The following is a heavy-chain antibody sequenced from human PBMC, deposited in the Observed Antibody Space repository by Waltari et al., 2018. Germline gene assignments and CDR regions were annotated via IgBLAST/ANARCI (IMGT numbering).Heavy chain of an antibody. J-gene: IGHJ6*03. CDR2: IYHSGST. CDR3: ARVPYYYYYYMDV. CDR1: GYSLSSGYY. V-gene: IGHV4-38-2*02. Sequence: QVQLQESGPGLVKPSATLSLTCTVSGYSLSSGYYWGWIRQPPGKGLEWIGSIYHSGSTYYNPSLKSRVTISVDTSKNQFSLKLSSVTAADTAVYYCARVPYYYYYYMDVWGKGTTVTVSS.